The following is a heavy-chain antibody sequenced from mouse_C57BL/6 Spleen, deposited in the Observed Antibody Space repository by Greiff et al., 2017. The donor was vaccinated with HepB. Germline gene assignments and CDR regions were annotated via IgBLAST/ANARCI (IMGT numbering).Heavy chain of an antibody. J-gene: IGHJ3*01. Sequence: VQLQQSGPELVKPGASVKISCKASGYSFTGYYMNWVKQSPEKSLEWIGEINPSTGGTTYNQKFKAKATLTVDKSSSTAYMQLKSLTSEDSAVYYCAPELPAWFAYWGQGTLVTVSA. CDR2: INPSTGGT. V-gene: IGHV1-42*01. CDR1: GYSFTGYY. CDR3: APELPAWFAY.